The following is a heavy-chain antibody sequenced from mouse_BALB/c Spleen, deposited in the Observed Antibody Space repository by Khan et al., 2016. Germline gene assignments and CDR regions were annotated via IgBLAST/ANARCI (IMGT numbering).Heavy chain of an antibody. CDR3: ASPPYYAMDY. Sequence: IQLVQSGPELKKPGETVKISCKASGFTFTDYSMHWVKQAPGKGLKWMGWINTETGEPTYADDFKGRFAFSLETSASTAYLQINNLKNEDTATYFCASPPYYAMDYCGQGTSVTVSS. CDR2: INTETGEP. CDR1: GFTFTDYS. J-gene: IGHJ4*01. V-gene: IGHV9-2-1*01.